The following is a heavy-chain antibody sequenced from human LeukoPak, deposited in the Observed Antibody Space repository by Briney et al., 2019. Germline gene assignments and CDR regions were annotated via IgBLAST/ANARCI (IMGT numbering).Heavy chain of an antibody. CDR1: GFTFSSYA. J-gene: IGHJ4*02. CDR2: ISGGSGST. D-gene: IGHD3-22*01. Sequence: GGSLRLSCAASGFTFSSYAMSWVRQAPGKGLAWVSTISGGSGSTYCADSVKGRFTISRDNSKNTLYLQMNSLRDEDTAVFYCAKHRFESGGYHSTDWGQGTLVTVSS. CDR3: AKHRFESGGYHSTD. V-gene: IGHV3-23*01.